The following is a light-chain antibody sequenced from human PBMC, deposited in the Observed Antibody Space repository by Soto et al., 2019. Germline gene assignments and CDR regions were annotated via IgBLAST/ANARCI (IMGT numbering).Light chain of an antibody. Sequence: EIVLTQSPGTLSLSPGERATLSCRASQSVSNNYLGWYQQKPGQAPRLLVDGASRRATGIPDSFSGSESGPDFAVTISGLEAEDFAANYCQQYGNTLPWTFGQGTKVEIK. CDR3: QQYGNTLPWT. CDR2: GAS. V-gene: IGKV3-20*01. J-gene: IGKJ1*01. CDR1: QSVSNNY.